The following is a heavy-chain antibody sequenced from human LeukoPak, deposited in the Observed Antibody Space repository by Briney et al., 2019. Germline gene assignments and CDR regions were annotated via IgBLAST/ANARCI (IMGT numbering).Heavy chain of an antibody. J-gene: IGHJ6*03. CDR1: GGSISSYY. CDR2: IYYSGST. D-gene: IGHD5-24*01. V-gene: IGHV4-59*01. Sequence: SETLSLTCTVSGGSISSYYWSWIRQPPGKGLEWIGYIYYSGSTNYNPSLKSRVTISVDTSKNQFSLKLSSVTAADTAVYYCARTPKRWLQSVGYYYYMDVWGKGTTVTISS. CDR3: ARTPKRWLQSVGYYYYMDV.